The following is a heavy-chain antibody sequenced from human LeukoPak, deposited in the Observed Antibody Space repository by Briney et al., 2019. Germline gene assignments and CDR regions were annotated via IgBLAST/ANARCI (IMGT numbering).Heavy chain of an antibody. Sequence: GGSLRLSCAASGFTFNSYGMHWVRQAPGKGLEWVAVIWYDGSNKYYADSVKGRFTISRDNSKNTLYLQMNSLRAEDTAVYYCARDLVVAVTTYYYYYGMDVWGQGTTVTVSS. D-gene: IGHD4-17*01. CDR1: GFTFNSYG. CDR2: IWYDGSNK. V-gene: IGHV3-33*01. J-gene: IGHJ6*02. CDR3: ARDLVVAVTTYYYYYGMDV.